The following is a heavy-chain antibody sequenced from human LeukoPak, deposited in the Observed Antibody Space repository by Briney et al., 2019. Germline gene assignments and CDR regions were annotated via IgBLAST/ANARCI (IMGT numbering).Heavy chain of an antibody. D-gene: IGHD5-18*01. CDR2: INHSGST. CDR3: ARGTAMVPFRYFDL. V-gene: IGHV4-34*01. J-gene: IGHJ2*01. Sequence: SETLSLTCAVYGGSFSGYYWSWIRQPPGKGLEWIGEINHSGSTNYNPSLKSRVTISVDTSKNQFSLKLSSVTAADTAVYYCARGTAMVPFRYFDLWGRGTLVTVSS. CDR1: GGSFSGYY.